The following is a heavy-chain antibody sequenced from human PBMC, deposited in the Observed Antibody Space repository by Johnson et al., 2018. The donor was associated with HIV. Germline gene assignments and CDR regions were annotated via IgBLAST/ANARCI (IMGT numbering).Heavy chain of an antibody. D-gene: IGHD6-6*01. CDR1: GFTFSDYY. V-gene: IGHV3-30-3*01. CDR2: ISYDGSNK. Sequence: QVLLVEYGGGLVQPGGSLRLSCAASGFTFSDYYMSWVRQAPGKGLEWVAVISYDGSNKYYADSVKGRFTISRDNAKNSLYLQMNSMRAEDTAVYYCARSLPYSSSVGFDIWGQGTMVTVSS. CDR3: ARSLPYSSSVGFDI. J-gene: IGHJ3*02.